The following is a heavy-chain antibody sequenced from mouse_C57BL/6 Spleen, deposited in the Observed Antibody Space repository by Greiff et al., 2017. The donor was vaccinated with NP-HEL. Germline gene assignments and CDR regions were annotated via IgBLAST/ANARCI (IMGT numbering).Heavy chain of an antibody. CDR3: ARHSSGPPFAY. J-gene: IGHJ3*01. D-gene: IGHD3-2*02. Sequence: QVQLQQPGAELVKPGASVKLSCKASGYTFTSYWMQWVKQRPGQGLEWIGEIDPSDSYTNYNQKFKGKATLTVDTSSSTAYMQLSSLTSEDSAVYYCARHSSGPPFAYWGQGTLVTVSA. V-gene: IGHV1-50*01. CDR2: IDPSDSYT. CDR1: GYTFTSYW.